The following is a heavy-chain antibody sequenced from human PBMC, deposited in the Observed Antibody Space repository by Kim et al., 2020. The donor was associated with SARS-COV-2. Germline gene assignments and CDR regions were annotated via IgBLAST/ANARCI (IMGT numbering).Heavy chain of an antibody. CDR2: ST. CDR3: ARDRAYTIDY. V-gene: IGHV4-59*01. J-gene: IGHJ4*02. Sequence: STNYNPSLKSRVTISVDTSKNQFSLKLSSVTAAETAVYYCARDRAYTIDYWGQGTLVTVSS. D-gene: IGHD2-2*02.